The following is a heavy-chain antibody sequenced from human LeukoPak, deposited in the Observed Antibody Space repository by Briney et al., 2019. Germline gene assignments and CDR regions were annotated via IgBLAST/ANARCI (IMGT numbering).Heavy chain of an antibody. J-gene: IGHJ4*02. CDR1: GGSISSSSYY. CDR3: ARQGSGWYGYYFDY. V-gene: IGHV4-39*01. CDR2: IYYSGSN. D-gene: IGHD6-19*01. Sequence: SETLSLTCTVSGGSISSSSYYWGWIRPPPGKGLEWIGSIYYSGSNYYNPSLKSRVTISVDTSKNQFSLKLSSVTAADTAVYYCARQGSGWYGYYFDYWGQGTLVTVSS.